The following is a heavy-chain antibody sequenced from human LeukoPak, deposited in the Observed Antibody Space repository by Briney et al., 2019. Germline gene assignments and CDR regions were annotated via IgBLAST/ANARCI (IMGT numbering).Heavy chain of an antibody. V-gene: IGHV3-74*01. CDR3: ARPDYGGNFPYDY. CDR1: GFTFSSYW. D-gene: IGHD4-23*01. Sequence: GGSLRLSCAASGFTFSSYWMHWVRQAPGKGLVWVSRINSDGSSTTYADPVKGRFAISRDNAKNTLYLQMNSLRAEDTAVYYCARPDYGGNFPYDYWGQGTLVTVSS. J-gene: IGHJ4*02. CDR2: INSDGSST.